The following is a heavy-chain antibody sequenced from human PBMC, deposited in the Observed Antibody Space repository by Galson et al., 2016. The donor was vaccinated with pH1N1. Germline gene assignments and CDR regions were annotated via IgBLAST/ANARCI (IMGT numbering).Heavy chain of an antibody. Sequence: SLRLSCAASGFTFTSYAMHWVRQAPGKGLEWVANIKQDGSEKNYVDSVKGRFTISRDNAKNSVYLQMNSLRAEDTAVYYCAKENWGCEYWGQGTLVTVSS. D-gene: IGHD7-27*01. CDR3: AKENWGCEY. V-gene: IGHV3-7*01. J-gene: IGHJ4*02. CDR1: GFTFTSYA. CDR2: IKQDGSEK.